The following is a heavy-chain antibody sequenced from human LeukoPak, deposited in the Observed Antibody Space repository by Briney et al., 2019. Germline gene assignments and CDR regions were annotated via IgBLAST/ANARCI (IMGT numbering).Heavy chain of an antibody. J-gene: IGHJ4*02. CDR1: GDSISNSHW. CDR3: ARREEHGSGTVHFDY. V-gene: IGHV4-4*02. CDR2: IYHGGST. D-gene: IGHD3-10*01. Sequence: PSETLSLTCAVSGDSISNSHWWSWVRQPPRKGLEWIGEIYHGGSTNFNPSLKSRVTISVDRSNNQFSLWLTSVTAADTAVYYCARREEHGSGTVHFDYWGQGTLVTVSS.